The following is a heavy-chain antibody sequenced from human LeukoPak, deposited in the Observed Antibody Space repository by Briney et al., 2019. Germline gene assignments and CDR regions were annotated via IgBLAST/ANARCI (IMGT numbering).Heavy chain of an antibody. CDR3: ARGPQYDILTGYYLDY. CDR1: GGPFSGYY. CDR2: INHSGST. J-gene: IGHJ4*02. V-gene: IGHV4-34*01. D-gene: IGHD3-9*01. Sequence: PSETLSLTCAVYGGPFSGYYWSWIRQPPGKGLEWIGEINHSGSTNYNPSLKSRVTISVDTSKNQFSLKLSSVTAADTAVYYCARGPQYDILTGYYLDYWGQGTLFTVSS.